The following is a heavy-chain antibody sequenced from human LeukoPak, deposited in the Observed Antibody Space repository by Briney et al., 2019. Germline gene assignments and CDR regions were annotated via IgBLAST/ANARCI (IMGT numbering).Heavy chain of an antibody. D-gene: IGHD3-3*01. CDR1: GFTFSSYS. Sequence: PGGSLRLSCAASGFTFSSYSMTWVRQAPGKGLEWVSSISSSSSYVYYADSVKGRFTISRDNVKNSLYLQMNSLRAEDSAVYYCARDLFGVAGVDYWGQGTLVTVSS. V-gene: IGHV3-21*01. CDR2: ISSSSSYV. J-gene: IGHJ4*02. CDR3: ARDLFGVAGVDY.